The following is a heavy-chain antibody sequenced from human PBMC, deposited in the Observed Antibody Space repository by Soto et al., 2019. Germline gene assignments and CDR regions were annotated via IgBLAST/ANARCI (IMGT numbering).Heavy chain of an antibody. J-gene: IGHJ5*02. D-gene: IGHD2-15*01. V-gene: IGHV4-39*01. CDR1: GGSISSSSYY. CDR3: ATGVVVVAYNWFDP. CDR2: IYYSGST. Sequence: PSETLSLTCTVSGGSISSSSYYWGWIRQPPGKGLEWIGSIYYSGSTYYNPSLKSRVTISVDTSKNQFSLKLSSVTAADTAVYYCATGVVVVAYNWFDPWGQGTLVTVLL.